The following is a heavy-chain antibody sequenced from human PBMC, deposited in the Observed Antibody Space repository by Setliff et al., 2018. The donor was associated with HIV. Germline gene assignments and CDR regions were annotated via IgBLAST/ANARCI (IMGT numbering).Heavy chain of an antibody. Sequence: SETLSLTCVVSDDSFSNYDWTWIRQSPGKTLEWIGYISSSGITNYNPSLRSRVTISIETSNTRFSLWLRSATAAGTATYFCARLGRAIDDGGSSLRLDFWGQGMLVTVS. CDR1: DDSFSNYD. D-gene: IGHD2-21*01. V-gene: IGHV4-4*09. CDR2: ISSSGIT. CDR3: ARLGRAIDDGGSSLRLDF. J-gene: IGHJ4*02.